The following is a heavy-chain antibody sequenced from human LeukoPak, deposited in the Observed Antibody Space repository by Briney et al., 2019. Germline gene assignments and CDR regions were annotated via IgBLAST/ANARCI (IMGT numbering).Heavy chain of an antibody. CDR3: ARGPSTVSVWFDP. Sequence: SETLSLTCTVSGGSVSSGIYYWSWIRQPPGKGLEWIGYIYYSGNTNYNPSLKNRVTISVNTSKNQFSLRLGSVTAADTAVYFCARGPSTVSVWFDPWGQGTLVTVSS. D-gene: IGHD4-11*01. V-gene: IGHV4-61*01. CDR2: IYYSGNT. CDR1: GGSVSSGIYY. J-gene: IGHJ5*02.